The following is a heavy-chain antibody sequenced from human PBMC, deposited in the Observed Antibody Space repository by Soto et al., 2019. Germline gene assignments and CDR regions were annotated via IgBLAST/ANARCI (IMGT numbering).Heavy chain of an antibody. CDR1: GYTFTSYY. CDR2: INPGGGST. CDR3: ARDTITIFGVVTFDY. Sequence: ASVKVSCKASGYTFTSYYIHWVRQAPGQGLEWMGIINPGGGSTSSALKFRGRITMTRNTSISTAYMELSSLRSEDTAAYYCARDTITIFGVVTFDYWGQGTLVTVSS. D-gene: IGHD3-3*01. J-gene: IGHJ4*02. V-gene: IGHV1-46*01.